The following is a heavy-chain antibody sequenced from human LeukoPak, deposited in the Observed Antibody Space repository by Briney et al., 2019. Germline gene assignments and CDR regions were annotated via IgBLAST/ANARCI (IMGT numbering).Heavy chain of an antibody. CDR1: GFTFSSYA. CDR3: ANFPSSLHY. CDR2: ITGSGVDT. V-gene: IGHV3-23*01. J-gene: IGHJ4*02. D-gene: IGHD6-6*01. Sequence: GGSLRLSCAASGFTFSSYAMSWVRQAPGKGLEWVLAITGSGVDTYYADSVKGRFTISRDNSKNTLYLQVNSLGAEDTAVYYCANFPSSLHYWGQGTLVTVSS.